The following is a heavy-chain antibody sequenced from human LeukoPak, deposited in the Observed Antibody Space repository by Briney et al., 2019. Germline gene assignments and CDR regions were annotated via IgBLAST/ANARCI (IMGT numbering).Heavy chain of an antibody. Sequence: PGRSLRLSCAASGFTFSSYGMHWVRQAPGKGLEWVAVISYDGSNKYYADSVKGRFTTSRDNSKNTLYLQMNSLRAEDTAVYYCAMRYGDYVVNWGQGTLVTVSS. CDR1: GFTFSSYG. CDR3: AMRYGDYVVN. CDR2: ISYDGSNK. J-gene: IGHJ4*02. D-gene: IGHD4-17*01. V-gene: IGHV3-30*03.